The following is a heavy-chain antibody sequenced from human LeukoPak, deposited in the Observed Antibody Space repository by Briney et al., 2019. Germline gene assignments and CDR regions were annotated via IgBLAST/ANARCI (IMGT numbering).Heavy chain of an antibody. CDR1: GYTFTSYD. D-gene: IGHD3-3*01. Sequence: ASVKVSCKASGYTFTSYDISWVRQAPGQGLEWMGWISAYNGNTNYAQKLQGRVTMTTDTSTSTAYMELRSLRSDDTAVYYCARVLTYYDFWGGFNWFDPWGQGTLVTVSS. J-gene: IGHJ5*02. CDR2: ISAYNGNT. V-gene: IGHV1-18*01. CDR3: ARVLTYYDFWGGFNWFDP.